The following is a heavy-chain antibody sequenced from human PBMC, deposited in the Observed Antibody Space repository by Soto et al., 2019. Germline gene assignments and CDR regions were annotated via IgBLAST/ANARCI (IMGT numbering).Heavy chain of an antibody. CDR1: GFTFSSYG. Sequence: QVQLVESGGGVVQPGRSLRLSWAASGFTFSSYGLHWVRQAPGKGLEWVAVISYDGSNKYYADSVKGRFTISRDNSKNTLYLQMNSLRAEDTAVYYCAKPDWGYDILTGFDYWGQGTLVTVSS. CDR3: AKPDWGYDILTGFDY. CDR2: ISYDGSNK. V-gene: IGHV3-30*18. D-gene: IGHD3-9*01. J-gene: IGHJ4*02.